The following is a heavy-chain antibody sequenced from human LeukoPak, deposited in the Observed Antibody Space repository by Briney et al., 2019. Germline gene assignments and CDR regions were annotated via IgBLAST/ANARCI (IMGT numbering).Heavy chain of an antibody. CDR3: TTDAGIAVASDIDY. CDR1: GFTFNNAW. V-gene: IGHV3-15*07. Sequence: GGSLRLSCAASGFTFNNAWMNWVRQAPGKGLEWVGRIKSKTDGGTIDYAAPEKGRFTISRDDSRNTLYLQMNSLKTEDTAVYCCTTDAGIAVASDIDYWGQGTLVTVSS. D-gene: IGHD6-19*01. CDR2: IKSKTDGGTI. J-gene: IGHJ4*02.